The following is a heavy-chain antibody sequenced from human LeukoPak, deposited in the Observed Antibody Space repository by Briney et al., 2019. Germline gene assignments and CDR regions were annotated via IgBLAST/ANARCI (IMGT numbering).Heavy chain of an antibody. Sequence: GGTLRLSSAASVFTFSSDSMNGVRQAPGKGLEWVSSISSSSSDIYYADSVKGRFTISRDNATNSLYLQMNSLRAEDTAVYYCARGAPSGSRNTLSFDYWGQGTLVTVSS. CDR1: VFTFSSDS. D-gene: IGHD1-26*01. J-gene: IGHJ4*02. V-gene: IGHV3-21*01. CDR2: ISSSSSDI. CDR3: ARGAPSGSRNTLSFDY.